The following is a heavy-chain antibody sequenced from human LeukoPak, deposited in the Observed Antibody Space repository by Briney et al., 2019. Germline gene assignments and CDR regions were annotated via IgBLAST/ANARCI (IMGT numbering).Heavy chain of an antibody. J-gene: IGHJ4*02. CDR1: GYTFTSYA. D-gene: IGHD2-15*01. Sequence: ASVKVSCKASGYTFTSYAMHWVRQAPGQRLEWMGWINAGNGNTKYSQKFQGRVTITRDTSASTAYMELSSLRSEDTAVYYCARGPWDSWPSDVVVVAATSLHFDYWGQGTLVTVSS. V-gene: IGHV1-3*01. CDR2: INAGNGNT. CDR3: ARGPWDSWPSDVVVVAATSLHFDY.